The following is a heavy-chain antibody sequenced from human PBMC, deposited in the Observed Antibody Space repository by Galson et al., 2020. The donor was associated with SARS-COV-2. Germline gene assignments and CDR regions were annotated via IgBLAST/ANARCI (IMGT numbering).Heavy chain of an antibody. Sequence: GESLKISCAASGFTFSSYTMRWVRQAPGKGLEWVSGISGSSANTYYTDSVKGRFTISRDNSKNTLYLQMSGLRADDTAIYYCAKHNSGWSAVDYWGQGTLVTVSS. V-gene: IGHV3-23*01. J-gene: IGHJ4*02. D-gene: IGHD6-19*01. CDR1: GFTFSSYT. CDR3: AKHNSGWSAVDY. CDR2: ISGSSANT.